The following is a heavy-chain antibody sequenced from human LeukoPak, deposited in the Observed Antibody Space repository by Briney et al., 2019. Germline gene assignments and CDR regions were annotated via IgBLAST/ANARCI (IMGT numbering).Heavy chain of an antibody. D-gene: IGHD4-17*01. J-gene: IGHJ5*02. CDR1: GGSISSYY. CDR3: AREIGDYTAGWFDP. Sequence: SETLSLTCTVSGGSISSYYWSWIRQPPGKGLEWIGYIYYSGSTNYNPSLKSRVTISVDTSKNQFSLKLSSVTAADTAVYYCAREIGDYTAGWFDPWGQGTLVTVSS. V-gene: IGHV4-59*12. CDR2: IYYSGST.